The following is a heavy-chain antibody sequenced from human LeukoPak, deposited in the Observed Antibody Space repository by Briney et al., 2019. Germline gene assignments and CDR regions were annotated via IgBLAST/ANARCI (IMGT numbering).Heavy chain of an antibody. CDR2: INPNSGGT. D-gene: IGHD2-2*01. CDR1: GYTFTGYY. Sequence: ASVKVSCKASGYTFTGYYMHWVRQAPGQGLEWMGWINPNSGGTNYAQKFQGRVTMTRDTSISTAYMELSRLRSDDTAVYYCARVRCSSTSCYGYYYYYMDVWGKGTTVTVSS. J-gene: IGHJ6*03. V-gene: IGHV1-2*02. CDR3: ARVRCSSTSCYGYYYYYMDV.